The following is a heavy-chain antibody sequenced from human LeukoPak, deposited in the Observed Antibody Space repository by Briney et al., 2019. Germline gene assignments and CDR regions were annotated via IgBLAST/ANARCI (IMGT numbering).Heavy chain of an antibody. Sequence: GGSLRLSCAASGFTFNSYAMSWVRQAPGKGLEWVSAISGSGGSTFYADSVKGRFTTSRDNSKNTLYLQMNSLRGEDTAVYYCAKEAGSGWTIFDYWGQGTLVTVSS. CDR1: GFTFNSYA. CDR2: ISGSGGST. J-gene: IGHJ4*02. D-gene: IGHD6-19*01. CDR3: AKEAGSGWTIFDY. V-gene: IGHV3-23*01.